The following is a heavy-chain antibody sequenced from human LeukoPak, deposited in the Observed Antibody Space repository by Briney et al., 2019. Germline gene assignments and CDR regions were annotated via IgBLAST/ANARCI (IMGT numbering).Heavy chain of an antibody. D-gene: IGHD4-17*01. CDR2: IRGSDGTT. J-gene: IGHJ4*02. V-gene: IGHV3-23*01. Sequence: GGSLRLSCAASGFPFSTYAMSWVRQAPGKGLEWVSSIRGSDGTTYYADSVKGRFAISRDNSKNTLYLQMNSLRAEDTAVYYCAKDVYGDYGGLDYWGQGTLVTVSS. CDR1: GFPFSTYA. CDR3: AKDVYGDYGGLDY.